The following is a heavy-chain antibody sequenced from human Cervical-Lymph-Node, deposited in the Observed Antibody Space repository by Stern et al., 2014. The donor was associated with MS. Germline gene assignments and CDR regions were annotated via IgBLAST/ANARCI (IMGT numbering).Heavy chain of an antibody. V-gene: IGHV4-4*02. CDR3: ASRTLTFPYYFDS. D-gene: IGHD3-9*01. J-gene: IGHJ4*02. Sequence: VQLQESGPGLVKPSGTLSLTCAVSGGSILRTDWWSWVRQPPGKGLEWIGEVYHSGYANYNPSLKSRGTISVDKSKNQSSLNLTSVTAADTALYYCASRTLTFPYYFDSWGQGTLVTVSS. CDR2: VYHSGYA. CDR1: GGSILRTDW.